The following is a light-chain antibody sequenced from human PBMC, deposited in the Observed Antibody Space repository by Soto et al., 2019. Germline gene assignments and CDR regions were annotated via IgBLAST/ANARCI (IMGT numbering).Light chain of an antibody. CDR3: QSHDNSLSGSL. J-gene: IGLJ2*01. Sequence: QAVGTQPPSVSGAPGQRVTISCTGSNSNIGAASYVHWYQQFPGTAPKLLIYDTTKRPSGVPDRFSGSKSGTSASLAIADVRAEDEADYFCQSHDNSLSGSLFGGGTKLTVL. CDR1: NSNIGAASY. CDR2: DTT. V-gene: IGLV1-40*01.